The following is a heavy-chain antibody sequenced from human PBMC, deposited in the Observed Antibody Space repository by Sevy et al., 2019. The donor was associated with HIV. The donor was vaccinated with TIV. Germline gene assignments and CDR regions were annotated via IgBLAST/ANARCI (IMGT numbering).Heavy chain of an antibody. CDR1: GFTFSSYA. Sequence: GGSLRLSCAASGFTFSSYAMRWVRQAPGKGLEWVSAISGSGGSTYYADSVKGRFTISRDNSKNTLYLQMNSLRAEDTAVYYCAKGIRHYIVVVPAASRARGYYGMDVWGQGTTITVSS. D-gene: IGHD2-2*01. J-gene: IGHJ6*02. CDR2: ISGSGGST. CDR3: AKGIRHYIVVVPAASRARGYYGMDV. V-gene: IGHV3-23*01.